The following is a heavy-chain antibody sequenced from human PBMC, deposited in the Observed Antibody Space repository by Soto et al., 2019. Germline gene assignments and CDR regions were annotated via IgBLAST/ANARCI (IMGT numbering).Heavy chain of an antibody. V-gene: IGHV4-59*01. J-gene: IGHJ3*02. CDR3: ARVRPVAGHNDAFDI. Sequence: NPSEALSLACTVCGGSLSSYYGSWIRQPPGKGLEWIGYIYYSGSTNYNPSLKSRVTISVDTSKNQFSLKLSSVTAADTAVYYCARVRPVAGHNDAFDIWGQGTMVTVSS. D-gene: IGHD6-19*01. CDR1: GGSLSSYY. CDR2: IYYSGST.